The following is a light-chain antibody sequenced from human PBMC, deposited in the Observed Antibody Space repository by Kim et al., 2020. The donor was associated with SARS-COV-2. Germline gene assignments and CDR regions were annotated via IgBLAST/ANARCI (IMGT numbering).Light chain of an antibody. J-gene: IGKJ1*01. Sequence: ASTGDRVTITCRASQGISSYLAWYQQKPRKAPKLLIYAASTLQSGVPSRFSGSGSGTDFTLTISCLQSEDFATYYCQQYYSYPRTFGQGTKVEIK. CDR2: AAS. CDR3: QQYYSYPRT. V-gene: IGKV1-8*01. CDR1: QGISSY.